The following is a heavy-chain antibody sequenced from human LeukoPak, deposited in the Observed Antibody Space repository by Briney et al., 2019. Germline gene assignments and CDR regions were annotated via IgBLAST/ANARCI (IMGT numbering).Heavy chain of an antibody. D-gene: IGHD5-24*01. CDR2: INHSGST. CDR1: GGSFSGYY. CDR3: ARSRGITWYYYYMDV. V-gene: IGHV4-34*01. J-gene: IGHJ6*03. Sequence: SETLSLTCAVYGGSFSGYYWSWIRQPPGKGLEWIREINHSGSTNYNPSLKSRVTISVDTSKNQFSLKLSSVTAADTAVYYCARSRGITWYYYYMDVWGKGTTVTVSS.